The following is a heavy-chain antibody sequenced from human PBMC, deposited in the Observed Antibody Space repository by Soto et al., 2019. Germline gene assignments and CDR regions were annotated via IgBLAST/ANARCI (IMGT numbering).Heavy chain of an antibody. Sequence: GGSLRLSCAASGFTFSSYAMSWVRQAPGKGLEWVSAISGSGGSTYYADSVKDRFTISRDNSKNTLYLQMNSLRAEDTAVYYCAKYSSSWLSPDYYYGMDVWGQGTTVTVSS. CDR1: GFTFSSYA. D-gene: IGHD6-13*01. J-gene: IGHJ6*02. CDR2: ISGSGGST. CDR3: AKYSSSWLSPDYYYGMDV. V-gene: IGHV3-23*01.